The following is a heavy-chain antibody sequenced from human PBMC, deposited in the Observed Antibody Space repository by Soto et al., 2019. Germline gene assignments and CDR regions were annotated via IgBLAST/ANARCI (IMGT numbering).Heavy chain of an antibody. Sequence: EVQLLESGGGLVQPGGSLRLSCAASGFSFHTFEMSWVRQAPGRGLEWVSFISDDGSRTYYADAVKGRFTISRDNSKDTLYLQMNSLTVEDTAVYACVKGGWLDFWGQGTLVTVSS. CDR3: VKGGWLDF. CDR2: ISDDGSRT. J-gene: IGHJ5*01. D-gene: IGHD3-16*01. V-gene: IGHV3-23*01. CDR1: GFSFHTFE.